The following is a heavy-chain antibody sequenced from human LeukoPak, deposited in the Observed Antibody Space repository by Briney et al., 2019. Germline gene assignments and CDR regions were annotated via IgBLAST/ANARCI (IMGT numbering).Heavy chain of an antibody. CDR1: GGSISSYY. J-gene: IGHJ6*03. CDR2: IYYSGST. V-gene: IGHV4-59*01. CDR3: ARVPRHSGYDWRGYYYYYMDV. D-gene: IGHD5-12*01. Sequence: SPSETLSLTCTVSGGSISSYYWSWIRQPPGKGLEWIGYIYYSGSTNYNPSLKSRVTISVDTSKNQFSLKLSSVTAADTAVYYCARVPRHSGYDWRGYYYYYMDVWDKGTTVTVSS.